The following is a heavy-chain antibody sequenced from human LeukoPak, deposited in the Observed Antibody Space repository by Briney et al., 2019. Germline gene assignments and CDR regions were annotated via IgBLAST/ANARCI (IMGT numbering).Heavy chain of an antibody. CDR1: GFTVSSNY. J-gene: IGHJ4*02. CDR3: ARTYYYDSSGPD. Sequence: GGSLRLSCAASGFTVSSNYMSWVRQAPAKGLEGVSVIYSGGSTYYADSVKGRFTISRDNSKNTLYLQMNSLRAEDTAVYYCARTYYYDSSGPDWGQGTLVTVSS. D-gene: IGHD3-22*01. V-gene: IGHV3-53*01. CDR2: IYSGGST.